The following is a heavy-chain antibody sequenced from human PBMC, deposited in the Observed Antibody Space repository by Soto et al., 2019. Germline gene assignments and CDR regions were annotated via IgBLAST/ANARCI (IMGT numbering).Heavy chain of an antibody. J-gene: IGHJ2*01. V-gene: IGHV4-59*01. CDR2: IYYSGST. CDR3: GRFYSSGLVYCVHASRSSDL. D-gene: IGHD6-25*01. CDR1: GGSISSYY. Sequence: SETLSLTCTVSGGSISSYYWSWIRQPPGKGLEWIGSIYYSGSTNYNPSLKSRVTISVDTSKNQFSLKLSSVTAADTAVYYCGRFYSSGLVYCVHASRSSDL.